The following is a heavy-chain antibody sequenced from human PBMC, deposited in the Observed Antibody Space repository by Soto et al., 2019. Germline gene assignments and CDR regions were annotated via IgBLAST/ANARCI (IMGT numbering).Heavy chain of an antibody. V-gene: IGHV3-48*03. CDR2: ISSSGSTI. J-gene: IGHJ3*02. D-gene: IGHD3-22*01. CDR1: GFTFSSYE. CDR3: ARSLYYYDSKGAFDI. Sequence: XGGSLRLSCAASGFTFSSYEMNWGRQSPGKGLEWVSYISSSGSTIYYAYSVKGRFTISRDNAKNSLYLQMNSLRAEDTAVYYCARSLYYYDSKGAFDIWGQGTMVTVSS.